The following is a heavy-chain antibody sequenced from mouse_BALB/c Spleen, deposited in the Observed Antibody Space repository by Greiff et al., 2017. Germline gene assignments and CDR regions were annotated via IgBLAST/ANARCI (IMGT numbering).Heavy chain of an antibody. CDR3: RGYDWDAMDY. J-gene: IGHJ4*01. CDR2: IRLKSDNYAT. D-gene: IGHD2-14*01. V-gene: IGHV6-6*02. CDR1: GFTFSSYW. Sequence: EVKLEESGGGLVQPGGSMKLSCVASGFTFSSYWMSWVRQSPEKGLEWVAEIRLKSDNYATHYAESVKGKFTISRDDSKSRLYLQMNSLRAEDTGIYYCRGYDWDAMDYWGQGTSVTVSS.